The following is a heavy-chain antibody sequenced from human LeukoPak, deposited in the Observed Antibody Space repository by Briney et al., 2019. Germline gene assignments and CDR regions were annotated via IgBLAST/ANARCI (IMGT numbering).Heavy chain of an antibody. V-gene: IGHV3-48*04. J-gene: IGHJ4*02. CDR3: ARDYDYGDYPGY. Sequence: GGSLRLSCAASGFTFSSYSMNWVRQAPGKGLEWVSYISSSSTTIYYADSVKGRFTISRDNAKKSLYLQMNSLRAEDTALYYCARDYDYGDYPGYWGQGTLVSVSS. D-gene: IGHD4-17*01. CDR1: GFTFSSYS. CDR2: ISSSSTTI.